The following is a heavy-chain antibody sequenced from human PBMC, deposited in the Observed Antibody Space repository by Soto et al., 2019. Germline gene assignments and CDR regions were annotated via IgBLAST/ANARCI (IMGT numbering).Heavy chain of an antibody. D-gene: IGHD2-2*01. CDR2: IGSSGSAI. Sequence: PGGSMRLPCAASAFTLSTDAMNWVRQAPGKGLEWLSFIGSSGSAIYYADSVKVRFTISRDNAKNSLYLQMNSLRAEDTAVYYCARARRASGPAYAFDIQGQGTVVTGSS. CDR3: ARARRASGPAYAFDI. J-gene: IGHJ3*02. V-gene: IGHV3-48*01. CDR1: AFTLSTDA.